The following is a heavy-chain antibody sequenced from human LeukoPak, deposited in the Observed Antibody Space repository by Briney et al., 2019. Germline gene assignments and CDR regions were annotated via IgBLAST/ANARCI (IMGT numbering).Heavy chain of an antibody. CDR1: AFTFSNYV. CDR2: ISVTGGST. J-gene: IGHJ6*03. CDR3: ARGSSSLYHYMDV. D-gene: IGHD2-2*01. Sequence: GGSLRLSCAASAFTFSNYVMNWVRQAPGKGLEWVSGISVTGGSTYSAESVKGRFTISRDNSKNTLYLQMNSLRTEDTAVFYCARGSSSLYHYMDVWGRGTAVTVS. V-gene: IGHV3-23*01.